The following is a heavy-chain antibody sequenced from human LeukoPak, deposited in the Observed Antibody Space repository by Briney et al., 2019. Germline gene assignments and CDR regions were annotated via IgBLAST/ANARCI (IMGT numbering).Heavy chain of an antibody. V-gene: IGHV4-61*01. CDR2: IYYSGST. CDR3: ARNTYYYDSSGYRPFDY. J-gene: IGHJ4*02. Sequence: SETLSLTCTVSGGSVSSGSYYWSWIRQPPGKGLEWIGYIYYSGSTNYNPSLKSRVTISVDTSKNQFSLKLSSVTAADTAVYYCARNTYYYDSSGYRPFDYWGQGTLVTVSS. CDR1: GGSVSSGSYY. D-gene: IGHD3-22*01.